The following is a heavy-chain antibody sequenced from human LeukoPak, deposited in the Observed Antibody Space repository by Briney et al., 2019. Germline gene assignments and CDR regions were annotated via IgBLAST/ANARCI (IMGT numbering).Heavy chain of an antibody. D-gene: IGHD3-22*01. CDR1: GYTFTVYY. Sequence: ASVTVSCKASGYTFTVYYMHWVRQAPGQGLEWMGWINPNSGGTNYAQKFQGWVTMTRDTSISTAYMELSRLRSDDTAVYYCARGIDRSSGDYWGQGTLVTVSS. CDR3: ARGIDRSSGDY. CDR2: INPNSGGT. V-gene: IGHV1-2*04. J-gene: IGHJ4*02.